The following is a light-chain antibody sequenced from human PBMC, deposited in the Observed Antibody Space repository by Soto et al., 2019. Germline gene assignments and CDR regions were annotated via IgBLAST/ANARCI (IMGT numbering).Light chain of an antibody. CDR3: QQYGTSPRT. J-gene: IGKJ1*01. V-gene: IGKV3-20*01. Sequence: EIVLTQSPGTLSLSPGERATLSCRATESVSSNYLAWYQQKPGQAPRVLIYGASIRATGIPDRFSGSGSETDFTLTISRLEPEDFAVYYCQQYGTSPRTFGQGTK. CDR2: GAS. CDR1: ESVSSNY.